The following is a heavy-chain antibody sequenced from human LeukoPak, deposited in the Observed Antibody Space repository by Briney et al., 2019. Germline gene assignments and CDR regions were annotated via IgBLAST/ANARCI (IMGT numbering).Heavy chain of an antibody. D-gene: IGHD7-27*01. CDR3: AKVHAGDPAELDL. V-gene: IGHV3-7*01. CDR2: IKQDGSEK. CDR1: GFTFSSYW. J-gene: IGHJ2*01. Sequence: PGGSLRLSCAASGFTFSSYWMSWVRQAPGKGLEWVANIKQDGSEKYYVDSVKGRFTISRDNAKNSLYLQMNSLRAEDTAVYYCAKVHAGDPAELDLWGRGTLVTVSS.